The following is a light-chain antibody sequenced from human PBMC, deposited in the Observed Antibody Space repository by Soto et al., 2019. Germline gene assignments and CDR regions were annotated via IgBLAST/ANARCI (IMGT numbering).Light chain of an antibody. J-gene: IGLJ1*01. CDR2: TNV. CDR1: TSNIGTNT. V-gene: IGLV1-44*01. Sequence: QSVLTQPPSASGTPGQTVTISCYGSTSNIGTNTVNWFQHLPGMAPKLLIYTNVQRPSGVPDRFSGSRSGTSASLAISGLQSEDEADYYCATWDDSVYVFGTGTKLTVL. CDR3: ATWDDSVYV.